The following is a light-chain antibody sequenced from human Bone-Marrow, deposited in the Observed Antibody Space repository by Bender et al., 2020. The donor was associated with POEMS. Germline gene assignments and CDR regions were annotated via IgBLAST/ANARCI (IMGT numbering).Light chain of an antibody. CDR1: DSDIGTYDH. J-gene: IGLJ1*01. V-gene: IGLV2-14*03. CDR3: SSFTSSSTYV. Sequence: QSALTQPASVSASPGQTITISCTGTDSDIGTYDHVSWYQQHPGRAPKVLIFDVTNRPSGVPDRFSGSKSGNTASLTISGLQAEDEADYYCSSFTSSSTYVFGTGTEVTVL. CDR2: DVT.